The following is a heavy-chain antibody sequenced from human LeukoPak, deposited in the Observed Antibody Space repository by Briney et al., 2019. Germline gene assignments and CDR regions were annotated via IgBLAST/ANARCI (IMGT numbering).Heavy chain of an antibody. CDR1: GYTFTAYY. CDR2: INPNSGGT. Sequence: ASVKVSCKASGYTFTAYYIHWVRQAPGQGLEWMGSINPNSGGTNYAQKFQGRVTMTRDTSISTAYMELSSLRSDDTAVYHCARDGRYYDFDYWGQGSLVTVSS. CDR3: ARDGRYYDFDY. J-gene: IGHJ4*02. V-gene: IGHV1-2*02. D-gene: IGHD1-26*01.